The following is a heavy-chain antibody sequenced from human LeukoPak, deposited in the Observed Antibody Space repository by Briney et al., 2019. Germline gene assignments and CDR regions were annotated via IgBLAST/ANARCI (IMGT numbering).Heavy chain of an antibody. V-gene: IGHV3-7*01. CDR1: GFTFSSYW. D-gene: IGHD3-3*01. CDR2: IKQDGSEK. CDR3: ARDRGFLEWLSSFDY. J-gene: IGHJ4*02. Sequence: GGSLRLSCAASGFTFSSYWMTWVRQAPGKGLEWVANIKQDGSEKYYVDSVKGRFTISRDNAKNSLYLQMNSLRAEDTAVYYCARDRGFLEWLSSFDYWGQGTLVTVSS.